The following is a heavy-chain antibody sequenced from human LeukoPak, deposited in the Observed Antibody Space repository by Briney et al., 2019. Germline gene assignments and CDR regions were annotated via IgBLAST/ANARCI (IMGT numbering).Heavy chain of an antibody. CDR3: AKEIAAAGFYYYYGMDV. D-gene: IGHD6-13*01. V-gene: IGHV3-9*01. CDR1: GFTFDDYA. Sequence: GRSLRLSCAASGFTFDDYAMHWVRQAPGKGLEWVSGISWNSGSIGYADSVKGRFTISRDNAKNSLYLQMNSLRAEDTALYYCAKEIAAAGFYYYYGMDVWGQGTTVTVSS. J-gene: IGHJ6*02. CDR2: ISWNSGSI.